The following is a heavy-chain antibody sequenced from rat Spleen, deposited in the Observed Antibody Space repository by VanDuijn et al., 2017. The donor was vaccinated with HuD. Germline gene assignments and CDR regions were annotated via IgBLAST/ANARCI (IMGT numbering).Heavy chain of an antibody. CDR1: GYSITSSLR. D-gene: IGHD1-1*01. CDR2: INSAGST. J-gene: IGHJ3*01. V-gene: IGHV3-3*01. CDR3: ATSEGVHYYLPLAY. Sequence: EVQLQESGPGLVKPSQSLSLTCSVIGYSITSSLRWNWIRKFPGNKLEWMGYINSAGSTVYNPSLKSRISITRDTSKNQFFLQVNSVSTEDTATYYCATSEGVHYYLPLAYWGQGTLVTVSS.